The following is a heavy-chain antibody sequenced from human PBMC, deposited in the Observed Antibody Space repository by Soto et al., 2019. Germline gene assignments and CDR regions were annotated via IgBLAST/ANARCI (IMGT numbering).Heavy chain of an antibody. CDR3: ARGRGNIAYILDF. D-gene: IGHD3-16*01. CDR1: GFIFGNYG. V-gene: IGHV3-23*01. J-gene: IGHJ4*02. Sequence: PGGSLRLSCEASGFIFGNYGIRWVRQAPGKGLELVSSITASGDNTYYTDSVKGRFTISRDNSRNMLSLQMNSLRAEDTAIYYCARGRGNIAYILDFWGQGALVTVSS. CDR2: ITASGDNT.